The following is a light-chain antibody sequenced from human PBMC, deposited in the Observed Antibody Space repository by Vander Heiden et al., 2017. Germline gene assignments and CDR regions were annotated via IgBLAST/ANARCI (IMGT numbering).Light chain of an antibody. V-gene: IGLV2-14*03. CDR1: SSDVAGYHY. Sequence: QSALTQPAPVSGSPGQSITISCTGSSSDVAGYHYVSWYQQHPGKDPKIMIFDVSNRPSGVSNRFSGSKSGNTASLTISGLQTEDEADYYCSSYAGSITWVFGGGTKVTVI. J-gene: IGLJ3*02. CDR2: DVS. CDR3: SSYAGSITWV.